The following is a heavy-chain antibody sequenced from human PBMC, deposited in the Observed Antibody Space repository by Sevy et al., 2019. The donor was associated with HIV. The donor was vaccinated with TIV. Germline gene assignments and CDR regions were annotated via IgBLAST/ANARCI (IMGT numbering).Heavy chain of an antibody. CDR3: ASLLTEDPFDI. V-gene: IGHV3-23*01. CDR1: GITFSSYA. J-gene: IGHJ3*02. Sequence: GGSLRLSCAASGITFSSYAMSWVRQAPGKGLEWVSGISAGGGMTYHADSVKGRFTMSGDKSKNTLYLQMNSLTAEDTAVYYCASLLTEDPFDIWGQGTMVTVSS. D-gene: IGHD3-10*01. CDR2: ISAGGGMT.